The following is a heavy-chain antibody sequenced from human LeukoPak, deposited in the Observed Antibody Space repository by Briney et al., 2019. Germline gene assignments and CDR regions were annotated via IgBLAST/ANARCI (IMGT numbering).Heavy chain of an antibody. D-gene: IGHD5-18*01. CDR3: ARKVAVAMDLDY. CDR2: ITGAGTST. V-gene: IGHV3-23*01. CDR1: GFTFKSYG. Sequence: PGGSLRLSCVASGFTFKSYGMTWVRQVPGKGLEWLSSITGAGTSTKYADSVNGRFTISRDNSKNTLSLQMTGLRAEDTAVYYCARKVAVAMDLDYWGQGTLVTVPS. J-gene: IGHJ4*02.